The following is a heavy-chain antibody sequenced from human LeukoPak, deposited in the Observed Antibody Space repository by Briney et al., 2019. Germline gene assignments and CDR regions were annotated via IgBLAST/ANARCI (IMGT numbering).Heavy chain of an antibody. CDR1: GGSISSYY. CDR2: INHSGST. V-gene: IGHV4-34*01. CDR3: ARAIEVGAMTPFDY. J-gene: IGHJ4*02. D-gene: IGHD1-26*01. Sequence: SETLSLTCTVSGGSISSYYWSWIRQPPGKGLEWIGEINHSGSTNYNPSLKSRVTISVDTSKNQFSLKLSSVTAADTAVYYCARAIEVGAMTPFDYWGQGTLVTVSS.